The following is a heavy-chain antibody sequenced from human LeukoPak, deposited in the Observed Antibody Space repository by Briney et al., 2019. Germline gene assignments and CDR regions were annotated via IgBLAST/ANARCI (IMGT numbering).Heavy chain of an antibody. Sequence: GGSLTLSCVPSGFSFSSYSMKWVRQAAGTGLEWVSSISSISSYIYYADSVKGGFTTSRDTAKNSLYLQMNSLRAEETAVYYGAGSARDYEAIDFWGKGTPVTVSS. J-gene: IGHJ6*04. CDR3: AGSARDYEAIDF. D-gene: IGHD3-16*01. V-gene: IGHV3-21*01. CDR2: ISSISSYI. CDR1: GFSFSSYS.